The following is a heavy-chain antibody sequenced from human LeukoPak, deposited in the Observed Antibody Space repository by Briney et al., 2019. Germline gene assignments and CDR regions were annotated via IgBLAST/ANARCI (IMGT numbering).Heavy chain of an antibody. CDR1: GVSISSGAHS. D-gene: IGHD3-3*01. CDR2: IYHSGSGST. V-gene: IGHV4-30-2*01. J-gene: IGHJ6*02. Sequence: KASETLSLTCTVSGVSISSGAHSWIWLAQPPGKGLVWIGYIYHSGSGSTYYNPSLKSRVTISIVKSKNQFSLKLNSVTAADTAVYYCARINDFWSGPTLDVWGQGTTVTVSS. CDR3: ARINDFWSGPTLDV.